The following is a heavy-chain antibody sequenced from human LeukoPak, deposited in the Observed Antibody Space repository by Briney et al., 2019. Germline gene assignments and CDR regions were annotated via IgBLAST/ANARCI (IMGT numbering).Heavy chain of an antibody. D-gene: IGHD2-2*01. CDR3: ARRKVVSAYYYGMDV. J-gene: IGHJ6*02. CDR1: GFTVNSQY. Sequence: RGSLRLSCAASGFTVNSQYMSWVRQAPGKGLEWVSVIYTGGTTHYSDSVKGRLTISRDNAKNTFYLQMNSLRAEDTAVYYCARRKVVSAYYYGMDVWGQGTTVTVSS. CDR2: IYTGGTT. V-gene: IGHV3-66*01.